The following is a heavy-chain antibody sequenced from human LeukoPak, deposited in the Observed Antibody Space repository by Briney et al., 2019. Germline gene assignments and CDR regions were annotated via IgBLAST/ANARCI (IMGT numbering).Heavy chain of an antibody. Sequence: SETLSLTCAVYGGSFSGYYWSWIRQPPGKGLEWIGEINHSGSTNYNPSLKSRVTISVDTSKNHFSLKLSSVTAADTAVYYCARRGRRTYYYYGMDVWGQGTTVTVSS. J-gene: IGHJ6*02. CDR1: GGSFSGYY. CDR2: INHSGST. V-gene: IGHV4-34*01. D-gene: IGHD3-16*01. CDR3: ARRGRRTYYYYGMDV.